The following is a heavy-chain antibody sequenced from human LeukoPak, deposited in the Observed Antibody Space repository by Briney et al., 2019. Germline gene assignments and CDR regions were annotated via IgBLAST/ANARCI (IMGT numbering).Heavy chain of an antibody. V-gene: IGHV3-48*03. CDR1: GFTFSSYE. CDR3: ARDRGSSGGFPL. D-gene: IGHD1-26*01. Sequence: PGGSLRLSCAASGFTFSSYEMNWVRQAPGKGLEWVSYISSSGSTIYYADSVKGRFTISRDNAENSLYLEMNSLTVDDTAVYYCARDRGSSGGFPLWGQGTLVTVSS. CDR2: ISSSGSTI. J-gene: IGHJ3*01.